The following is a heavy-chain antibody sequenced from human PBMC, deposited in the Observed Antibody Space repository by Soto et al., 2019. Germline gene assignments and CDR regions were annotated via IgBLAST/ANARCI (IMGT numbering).Heavy chain of an antibody. D-gene: IGHD3-9*01. CDR1: GFTFSDYY. Sequence: NPGGSLRLSCAASGFTFSDYYMSWIRQAPGKGLEWVSYISSSGSTIYYADSVKGRFTISRDNAKNSLYLQMNSLRAEDTAVYYCARDFDWPNGIVEYWGQGTLVTVSS. V-gene: IGHV3-11*01. CDR2: ISSSGSTI. CDR3: ARDFDWPNGIVEY. J-gene: IGHJ4*02.